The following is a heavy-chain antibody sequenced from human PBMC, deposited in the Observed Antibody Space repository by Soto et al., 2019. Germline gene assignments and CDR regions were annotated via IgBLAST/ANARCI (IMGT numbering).Heavy chain of an antibody. V-gene: IGHV1-3*01. CDR1: GYTFTSHA. CDR2: INAGTGKT. Sequence: GASVKVSCKASGYTFTSHAIHWVRQAPGQRPEWLGWINAGTGKTRYSQKFEVRVTISMDTSANTSYMEMNSLTSEGTAVYYCARRRAHRSDYSYGTDVWGQAPTIPFS. CDR3: ARRRAHRSDYSYGTDV. J-gene: IGHJ6*02.